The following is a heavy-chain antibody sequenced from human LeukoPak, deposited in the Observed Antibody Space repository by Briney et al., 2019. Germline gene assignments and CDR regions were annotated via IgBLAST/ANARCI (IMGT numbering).Heavy chain of an antibody. Sequence: GGSLRLSCAASGFTFDDYGMSWVRHAPGTGLEWVSGINWNGGGTGYVDSVKGRFTISRDNAKNSLYLQMNSLRAEDTALYYCVRDLRTGSYGNYFDHWGQGTLVTVSS. J-gene: IGHJ4*02. D-gene: IGHD1-26*01. V-gene: IGHV3-20*04. CDR3: VRDLRTGSYGNYFDH. CDR2: INWNGGGT. CDR1: GFTFDDYG.